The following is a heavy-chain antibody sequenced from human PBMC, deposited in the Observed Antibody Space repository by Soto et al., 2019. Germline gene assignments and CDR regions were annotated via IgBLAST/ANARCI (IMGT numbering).Heavy chain of an antibody. CDR1: GGSFSGYY. CDR2: INHSGST. CDR3: ATLSPRSDY. J-gene: IGHJ4*02. V-gene: IGHV4-34*01. D-gene: IGHD6-6*01. Sequence: SETLSLTCAVYGGSFSGYYWSWIRQPPGKGLEWIGEINHSGSTNYNPSLKSRVTISVDTSKNQFSLKLSSVTAADTAVYYCATLSPRSDYWGQGTLVTVSS.